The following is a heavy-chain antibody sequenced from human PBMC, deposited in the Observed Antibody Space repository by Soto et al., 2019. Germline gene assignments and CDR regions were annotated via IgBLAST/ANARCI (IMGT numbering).Heavy chain of an antibody. J-gene: IGHJ4*02. CDR3: ARDAPPADY. Sequence: QVQLVQSGAEVKKPGASVKVSCKASGYTFTSYSISWVRQAPGQGLEWMGWISAYNGNTNYAQMLQGRVTTTTDTSTNTAHMVLRSLRSEDTAVYYSARDAPPADYWGQGPLVTVSS. CDR2: ISAYNGNT. V-gene: IGHV1-18*04. CDR1: GYTFTSYS.